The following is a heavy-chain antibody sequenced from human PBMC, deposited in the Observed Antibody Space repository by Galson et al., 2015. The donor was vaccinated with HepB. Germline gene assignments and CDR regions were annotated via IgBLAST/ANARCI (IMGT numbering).Heavy chain of an antibody. V-gene: IGHV1-18*04. D-gene: IGHD3-3*01. CDR1: GYTFHTYI. CDR2: INPYNGKS. Sequence: SCKASGYTFHTYIINWVRQAPGQGLEWMGWINPYNGKSNCPQKLQGRVSMTTVSSTSTAYMDLRGLRTGDTAVYYCARGGAMARSHYTESFDYWGQGTLVTVSS. CDR3: ARGGAMARSHYTESFDY. J-gene: IGHJ4*02.